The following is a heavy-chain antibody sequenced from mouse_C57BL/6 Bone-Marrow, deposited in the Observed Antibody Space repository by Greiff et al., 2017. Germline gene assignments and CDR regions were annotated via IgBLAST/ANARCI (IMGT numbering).Heavy chain of an antibody. Sequence: EVKLMESGGGLVQPGGSLKLSCAASGFTFSDYYMYWVRQTPEKRLEWVAYISNGGGSTYYPDTVKGRFTISRDNAKNTLYLQMSRLKSEDTAMYYCARQTTYVPIAYWGQGTLVTVSA. V-gene: IGHV5-12*01. CDR3: ARQTTYVPIAY. D-gene: IGHD5-5*01. J-gene: IGHJ3*01. CDR2: ISNGGGST. CDR1: GFTFSDYY.